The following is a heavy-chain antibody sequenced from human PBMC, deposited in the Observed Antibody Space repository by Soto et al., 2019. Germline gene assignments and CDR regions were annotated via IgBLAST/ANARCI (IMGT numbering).Heavy chain of an antibody. V-gene: IGHV4-59*01. D-gene: IGHD3-3*01. CDR3: ARGTFGVVKD. CDR1: GGSISSYY. J-gene: IGHJ4*02. Sequence: QVQLQESGPGLVKPSETLSLTCTVSGGSISSYYWSWIRQPPGKGLEWIGYMYYSGSTNYNPSLKRRVTIIIDTSRNQFSLKLSSVTAADTAVYYCARGTFGVVKDWGQGTLVTVSS. CDR2: MYYSGST.